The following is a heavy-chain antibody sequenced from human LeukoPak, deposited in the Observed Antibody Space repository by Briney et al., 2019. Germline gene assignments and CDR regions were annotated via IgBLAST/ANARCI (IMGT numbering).Heavy chain of an antibody. J-gene: IGHJ5*02. V-gene: IGHV1-18*01. CDR2: ISAYNGKT. D-gene: IGHD2-2*01. CDR3: ARAPRGDVVVPDASTFDP. Sequence: ASVKVSCKASGYTFTNSGISWVRQAPGQGLEWMGWISAYNGKTNYAQKFQGRVTMTTDTSTNTVYMELRSLRSDDTAVYYCARAPRGDVVVPDASTFDPWGQGTLVTVSP. CDR1: GYTFTNSG.